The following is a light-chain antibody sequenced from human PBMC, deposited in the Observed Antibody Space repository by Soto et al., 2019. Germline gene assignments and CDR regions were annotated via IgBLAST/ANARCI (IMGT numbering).Light chain of an antibody. CDR1: QDITTY. CDR3: QQYDTIHYT. CDR2: GAS. Sequence: DIQMTQSPSSLYASVGDRVTITCQASQDITTYLNWFKQKPGKAPKLLIYGASNLETGVPSRFSGRGSGTDFTFAISSLQPEDIATYYCQQYDTIHYTFGQGTKLEIK. V-gene: IGKV1-33*01. J-gene: IGKJ2*01.